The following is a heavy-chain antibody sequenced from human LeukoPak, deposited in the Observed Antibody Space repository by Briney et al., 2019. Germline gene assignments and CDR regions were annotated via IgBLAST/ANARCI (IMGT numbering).Heavy chain of an antibody. CDR3: ARGSSGFWSGYYKRVHYYYYMDV. CDR2: IFYSGST. J-gene: IGHJ6*03. CDR1: SGSISTSNYY. D-gene: IGHD3-3*01. V-gene: IGHV4-39*07. Sequence: PSETLSLTCTVSSGSISTSNYYWGWVRQPPGKALEWIGNIFYSGSTYYSPSLKSRVTISLDTSRNQFSLKLNSVTAADTAVYYCARGSSGFWSGYYKRVHYYYYMDVWGKGTTVTVSS.